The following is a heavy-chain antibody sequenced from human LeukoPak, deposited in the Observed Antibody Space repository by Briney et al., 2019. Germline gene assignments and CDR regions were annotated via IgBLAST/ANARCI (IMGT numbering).Heavy chain of an antibody. CDR3: ASTYYYGSGMYFDY. CDR1: GGSIDSVNW. V-gene: IGHV4-4*02. J-gene: IGHJ4*02. Sequence: SETLSLTCAVSGGSIDSVNWWTWVRQAPGKGLEWIGEIYHSGTANYSPSLKSRITMAVDKSIKQFSLKVTSVTAADTAVYYCASTYYYGSGMYFDYWGQGTLVTVSS. D-gene: IGHD3-10*01. CDR2: IYHSGTA.